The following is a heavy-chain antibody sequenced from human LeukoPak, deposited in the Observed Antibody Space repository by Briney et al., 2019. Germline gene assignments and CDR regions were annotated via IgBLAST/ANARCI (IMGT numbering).Heavy chain of an antibody. CDR3: ARDPQLKAFDI. V-gene: IGHV4-59*01. J-gene: IGHJ3*02. CDR1: GGSISSYY. CDR2: IYYSGST. Sequence: SETLSLTCTVSGGSISSYYWSWIRHPPGKGLEWIGYIYYSGSTNYNPSLKSRVTISVDTSKNQFSLKLSSVTAADTAVYYCARDPQLKAFDIWGQGTMVTVSS.